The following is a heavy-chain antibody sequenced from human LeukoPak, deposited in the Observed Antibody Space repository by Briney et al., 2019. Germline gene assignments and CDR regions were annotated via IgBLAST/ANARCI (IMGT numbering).Heavy chain of an antibody. CDR2: ITDSGGGT. J-gene: IGHJ4*02. D-gene: IGHD1-26*01. Sequence: GGSLRLSCAASGFPFSSNAMSWVRQAPGKGLEWVSSITDSGGGTQYADSVRGRFTISRDNSNNTLYLQMNSLRAEDTAVYYCAKGSATPYWGQGTLVTVST. CDR1: GFPFSSNA. CDR3: AKGSATPY. V-gene: IGHV3-23*01.